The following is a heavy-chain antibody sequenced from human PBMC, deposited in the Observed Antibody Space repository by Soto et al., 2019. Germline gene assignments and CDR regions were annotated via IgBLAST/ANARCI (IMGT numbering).Heavy chain of an antibody. CDR3: VKGSRPIPNISGLVYGRD. CDR2: TSDVHGGT. J-gene: IGHJ4*02. Sequence: GGSLRLSCAASGFTFSNYAMTWVRQAPGKWLEWVSSTSDVHGGTYSTDSVTGRFTISRDNSKNTLYLQMDKLRAEDTAVYFCVKGSRPIPNISGLVYGRDWGQGP. CDR1: GFTFSNYA. V-gene: IGHV3-23*01. D-gene: IGHD6-19*01.